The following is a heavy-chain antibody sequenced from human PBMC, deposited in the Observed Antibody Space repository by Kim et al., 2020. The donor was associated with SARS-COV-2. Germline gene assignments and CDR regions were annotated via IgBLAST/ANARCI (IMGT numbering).Heavy chain of an antibody. V-gene: IGHV3-30*18. CDR3: AKSFSGSYFGSDY. D-gene: IGHD1-26*01. CDR2: GSYDGSNQ. J-gene: IGHJ4*02. CDR1: GFTFNTYG. Sequence: GGSLRLSCAASGFTFNTYGLHCVRQAGGGGVVGGVGGSYDGSNQYYADSVKGLLTISRDNSKNTRYLQMNSLRIEDTAVTYCAKSFSGSYFGSDYWGQGTLVTVS.